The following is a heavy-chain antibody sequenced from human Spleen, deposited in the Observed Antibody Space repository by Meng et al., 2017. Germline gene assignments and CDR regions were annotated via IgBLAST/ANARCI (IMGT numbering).Heavy chain of an antibody. Sequence: ASVKVSCKPSGYNFPDYYIHWVRRAPGQGLEWMGRINPKSGDTHYAQKFQARVTISRDNSKNTLYLQMNSLRAEDTAVYYCAKMMGGSAGRAFDMWGQGTMVTVSS. CDR1: GYNFPDYY. D-gene: IGHD3-16*01. V-gene: IGHV1-2*06. CDR3: AKMMGGSAGRAFDM. CDR2: INPKSGDT. J-gene: IGHJ3*02.